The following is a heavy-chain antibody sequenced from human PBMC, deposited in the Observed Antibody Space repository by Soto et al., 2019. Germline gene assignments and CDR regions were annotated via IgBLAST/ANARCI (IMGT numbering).Heavy chain of an antibody. CDR2: MNPNSGNT. D-gene: IGHD3-22*01. CDR1: GYTFTSYD. V-gene: IGHV1-8*01. J-gene: IGHJ4*02. Sequence: ASVKVSCKASGYTFTSYDINWVRQATGQGLEWMGWMNPNSGNTGYAQKFQGRVTMTRNTSISTAYMELSSLRSEDTAVYYCARVLQNYDNSGYYYAIDYWGQGTLVTVSS. CDR3: ARVLQNYDNSGYYYAIDY.